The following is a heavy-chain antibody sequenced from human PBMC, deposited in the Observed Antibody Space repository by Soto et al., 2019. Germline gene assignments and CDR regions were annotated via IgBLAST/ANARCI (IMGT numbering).Heavy chain of an antibody. V-gene: IGHV4-30-4*01. J-gene: IGHJ4*02. CDR2: IYYSGST. CDR1: GGSISRGDYY. CDR3: ASTAMAPSFHFDY. Sequence: PSETLSLTWPVSGGSISRGDYYWIWIRQPPGKGLEWIGYIYYSGSTYYNPSLKSRVTISVDTSKNQFSLKLSSVTAADTAVYYCASTAMAPSFHFDYWGPGTLVNVSS. D-gene: IGHD5-18*01.